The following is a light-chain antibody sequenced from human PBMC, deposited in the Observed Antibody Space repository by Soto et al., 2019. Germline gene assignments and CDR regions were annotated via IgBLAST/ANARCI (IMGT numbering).Light chain of an antibody. J-gene: IGKJ5*01. CDR3: QQYGSSPPIT. V-gene: IGKV3-20*01. CDR2: GAS. Sequence: EIVLTQSPGSLSLSPGERATLSCRASQSVSSSYLAWYQQKPGQAPRLLMYGASSRATGIPDRFSGSGSATDFTLTISRLEPADFAVYYCQQYGSSPPITFGQGTRLEIK. CDR1: QSVSSSY.